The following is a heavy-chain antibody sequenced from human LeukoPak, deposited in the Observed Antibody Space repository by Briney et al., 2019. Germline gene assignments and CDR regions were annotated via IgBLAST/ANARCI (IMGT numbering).Heavy chain of an antibody. D-gene: IGHD1-20*01. CDR2: INHSGST. CDR3: ASLTGTTDYYFYYMDV. Sequence: SETLSLTCAVYGGSFSGYYWSWIRQPPGKGLEWIGEINHSGSTNYNPSLKSRVTISIDTSKNQFSLKLSSVTAADTAQYYCASLTGTTDYYFYYMDVWGKGTTVTVSS. J-gene: IGHJ6*03. CDR1: GGSFSGYY. V-gene: IGHV4-34*01.